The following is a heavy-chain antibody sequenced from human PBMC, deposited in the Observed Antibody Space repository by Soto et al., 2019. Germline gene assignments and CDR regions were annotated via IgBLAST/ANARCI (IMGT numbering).Heavy chain of an antibody. D-gene: IGHD3-3*01. V-gene: IGHV1-46*01. Sequence: VSSDHMHWARQAHGQGLEWMGIINPSGGSTSYAQKFQGRVTMTRDTSTSTVYMELSSLGSEDTAVYHCAIGEWLSTSYFNFWGKGTLVSVS. CDR2: INPSGGST. CDR1: VSSDH. J-gene: IGHJ4*02. CDR3: AIGEWLSTSYFNF.